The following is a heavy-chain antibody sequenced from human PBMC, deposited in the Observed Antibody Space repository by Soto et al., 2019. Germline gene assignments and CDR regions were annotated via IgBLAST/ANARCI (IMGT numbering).Heavy chain of an antibody. CDR1: GDSISTVDYF. CDR3: ARGRYCLTGRCFPNWFDS. V-gene: IGHV4-30-4*01. D-gene: IGHD2-15*01. CDR2: IYKSATT. Sequence: SETLSLTCSVSGDSISTVDYFWAWIRQPPGQALEYIGYIYKSATTYYNPSFESRVAISLDTSKSQFSLNVKSVTAADTAVYFCARGRYCLTGRCFPNWFDSWGQGTLVTVSS. J-gene: IGHJ5*01.